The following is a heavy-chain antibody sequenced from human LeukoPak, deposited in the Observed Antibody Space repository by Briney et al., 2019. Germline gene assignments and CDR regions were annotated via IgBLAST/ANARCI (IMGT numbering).Heavy chain of an antibody. J-gene: IGHJ4*01. CDR3: ARENIFDF. CDR1: GFNFKNYG. Sequence: GGSLRLSCAVSGFNFKNYGVSWVRQAPGKGPEWVSAIGATDDSTYYADSVKGRFTISRDNSRNTVYLQMNSLRVADTALYFCARENIFDFWGQGTLVTVSS. V-gene: IGHV3-23*01. D-gene: IGHD2/OR15-2a*01. CDR2: IGATDDST.